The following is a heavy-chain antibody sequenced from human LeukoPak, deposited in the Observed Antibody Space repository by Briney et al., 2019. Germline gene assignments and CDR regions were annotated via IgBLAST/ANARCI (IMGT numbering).Heavy chain of an antibody. J-gene: IGHJ5*02. CDR3: ARVERYYDSSGYYVRWFDP. V-gene: IGHV1-69*13. Sequence: ASVKVSCKASGGTFSSYAISWVRQAPGQGLEWMGGIIPIFGTANYAQKFQGRVTITADESTSTAYMELSSLRSEDTAVYYCARVERYYDSSGYYVRWFDPWGQGTLVTVSS. CDR1: GGTFSSYA. CDR2: IIPIFGTA. D-gene: IGHD3-22*01.